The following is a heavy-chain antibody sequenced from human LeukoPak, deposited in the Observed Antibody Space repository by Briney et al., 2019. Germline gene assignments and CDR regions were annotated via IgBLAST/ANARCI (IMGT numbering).Heavy chain of an antibody. CDR3: ARVASYLGYCSGGSCYSTRYYYYYMDV. J-gene: IGHJ6*03. Sequence: GASVKVSCKASGYTFTSYEINWVRQATGQGLEWMGWMNPNSGNTGYAQKFQGRVTITRNTSISTAYMELSSLRSEDTAVYYCARVASYLGYCSGGSCYSTRYYYYYMDVWGKGTTVTVSS. V-gene: IGHV1-8*03. CDR1: GYTFTSYE. CDR2: MNPNSGNT. D-gene: IGHD2-15*01.